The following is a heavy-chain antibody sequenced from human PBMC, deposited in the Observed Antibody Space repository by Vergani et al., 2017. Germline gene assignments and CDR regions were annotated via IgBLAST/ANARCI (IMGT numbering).Heavy chain of an antibody. CDR1: GYSFTSYW. V-gene: IGHV5-51*01. Sequence: EVQLVQSGAEVKKPGESLKISCKGSGYSFTSYWIGWVRQMPGKGLEWMGIIHPGDADTRHSPSSQGQVTSSAETSISTAYLQWSSLKASDTAMYYCARRSGYYDSSGAQDAFDIWGQGTMVTVSS. J-gene: IGHJ3*02. CDR2: IHPGDADT. D-gene: IGHD3-22*01. CDR3: ARRSGYYDSSGAQDAFDI.